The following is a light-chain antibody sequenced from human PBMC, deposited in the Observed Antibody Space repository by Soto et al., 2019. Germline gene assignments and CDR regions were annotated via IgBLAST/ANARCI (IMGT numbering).Light chain of an antibody. CDR1: SSDVGNYNL. CDR2: DVS. V-gene: IGLV2-23*02. J-gene: IGLJ1*01. Sequence: QSALTQPASVSGSPGQSITISCTGTSSDVGNYNLVSWYQQHPGKAPKLMIYDVSKRPSGVSNRFSGSKSGNTASLTISGLQAGDEADYYCCSYAGDSDVFGTGTKLTVL. CDR3: CSYAGDSDV.